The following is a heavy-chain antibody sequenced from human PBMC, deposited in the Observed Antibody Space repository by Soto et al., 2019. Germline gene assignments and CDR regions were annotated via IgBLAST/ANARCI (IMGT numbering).Heavy chain of an antibody. J-gene: IGHJ3*02. CDR3: ARHFDSPNAFDI. CDR2: IFYSGST. V-gene: IGHV4-59*08. Sequence: SETLSLTCTVSGASIGSSYWSWIRQPPGKGLEWMGYIFYSGSTNYSPSLNSRLSISVDTSKNQFSLNLISVTAADTAVFYCARHFDSPNAFDIWGQGTMVTVSS. CDR1: GASIGSSY. D-gene: IGHD3-9*01.